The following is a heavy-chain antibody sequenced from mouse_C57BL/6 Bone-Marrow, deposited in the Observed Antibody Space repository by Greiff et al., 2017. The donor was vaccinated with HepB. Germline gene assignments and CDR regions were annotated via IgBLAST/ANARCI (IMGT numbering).Heavy chain of an antibody. J-gene: IGHJ3*01. CDR3: ARLHYYGSSYGGVWFAY. CDR2: ISSGGSYT. Sequence: EVMLVESGGDLVKPGGSLKLSCAASGFTFSSYGMSWVRQTPDKRLEWVATISSGGSYTYYPDSVKGRFTISRDNAKNTLYLQMSSLKSEDTAMYYCARLHYYGSSYGGVWFAYWGQGTLVTVSA. CDR1: GFTFSSYG. D-gene: IGHD1-1*01. V-gene: IGHV5-6*01.